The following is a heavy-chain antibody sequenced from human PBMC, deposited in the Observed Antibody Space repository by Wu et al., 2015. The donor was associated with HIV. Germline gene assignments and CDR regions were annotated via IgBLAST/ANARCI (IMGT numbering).Heavy chain of an antibody. CDR3: ARDKRNFNDPSGFYGLAY. J-gene: IGHJ4*02. D-gene: IGHD3-22*01. Sequence: QVQVVQSGAEVKKPGSSVKVSCETSGGSFSRYAISWVRQAPGQGLEWMGGIIPMFGTTNYAHRFLGRLTITTDKSTNTAYMELSSLRSEDTAIYYCARDKRNFNDPSGFYGLAYWGQGTPVSVSS. CDR2: IIPMFGTT. V-gene: IGHV1-69*05. CDR1: GGSFSRYA.